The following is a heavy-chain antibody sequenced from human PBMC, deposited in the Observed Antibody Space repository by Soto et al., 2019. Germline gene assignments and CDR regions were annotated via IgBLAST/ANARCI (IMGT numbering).Heavy chain of an antibody. CDR1: GDTFTSYY. D-gene: IGHD6-19*01. CDR3: ARQYSSGFMDV. Sequence: GGSLKISCSVSGDTFTSYYLSWVRQVPGKGLEWMANIDPRDSKTMYSPALQGHVTVSADKSISTAYLQWSSLKASDTAEFYCARQYSSGFMDVWGQGTTVTVSS. J-gene: IGHJ6*02. V-gene: IGHV5-10-1*01. CDR2: IDPRDSKT.